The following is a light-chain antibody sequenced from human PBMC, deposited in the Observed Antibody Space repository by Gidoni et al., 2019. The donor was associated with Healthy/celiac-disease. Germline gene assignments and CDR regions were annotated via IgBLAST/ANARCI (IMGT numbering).Light chain of an antibody. J-gene: IGKJ4*01. CDR1: QSISSY. Sequence: DIQMTPSPSSLSASVGDRVTITCRARQSISSYLNWYQQKPGKAPKLLIYAASSLQSGVPSRFRGSGSGTDFTLTISSLQPEDFATYYCQQSYSTPPTFGGGTKVEIK. CDR3: QQSYSTPPT. V-gene: IGKV1-39*01. CDR2: AAS.